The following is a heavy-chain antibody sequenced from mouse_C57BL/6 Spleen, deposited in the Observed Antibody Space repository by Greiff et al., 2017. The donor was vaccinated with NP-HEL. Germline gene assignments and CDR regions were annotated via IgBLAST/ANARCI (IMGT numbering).Heavy chain of an antibody. CDR2: IDPSDSYT. CDR3: ASSDGAMDY. Sequence: QVQLQQPGAELVKPGASVKLSCKASGYTFTSYWMQWVKQRPGQGLEWIGEIDPSDSYTNSNQKFKGKATLTVDTSSSTAYMPLSSLTSEDSAVYYCASSDGAMDYWGQGTSVTVSS. CDR1: GYTFTSYW. J-gene: IGHJ4*01. V-gene: IGHV1-50*01.